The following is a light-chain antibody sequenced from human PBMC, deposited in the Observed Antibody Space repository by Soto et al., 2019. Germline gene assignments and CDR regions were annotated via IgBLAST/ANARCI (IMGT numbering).Light chain of an antibody. CDR1: TSDIGSNT. Sequence: QSVLAQPPSASGTPGQKITISCSGSTSDIGSNTVNWYQQVPGTAPKLLIYANNQRLSGVPDRFSGSKSGTSASLAISGLQSEDEADYYCEAWDDSLNGPVFGGGTKVTVL. CDR2: ANN. V-gene: IGLV1-44*01. J-gene: IGLJ3*02. CDR3: EAWDDSLNGPV.